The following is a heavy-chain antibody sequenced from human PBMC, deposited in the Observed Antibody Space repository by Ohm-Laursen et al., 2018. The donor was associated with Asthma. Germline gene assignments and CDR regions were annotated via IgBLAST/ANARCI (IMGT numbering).Heavy chain of an antibody. CDR1: GFTFSDYY. J-gene: IGHJ4*02. CDR2: ISSSSSYT. V-gene: IGHV3-11*06. CDR3: ARGPHRYYDILTGYPDY. D-gene: IGHD3-9*01. Sequence: SLRLSCTASGFTFSDYYMSWIRQAPGKGLEWVSYISSSSSYTNYADSVKGRFTISRDNAKNSLYLQMNSLRAEDTAVYYCARGPHRYYDILTGYPDYWGQGTLVTVSS.